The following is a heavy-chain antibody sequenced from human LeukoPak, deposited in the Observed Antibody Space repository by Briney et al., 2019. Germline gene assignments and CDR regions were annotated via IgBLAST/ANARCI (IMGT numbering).Heavy chain of an antibody. J-gene: IGHJ4*02. CDR3: ASGSGTWSPDY. CDR1: GFTFSNYD. D-gene: IGHD3-10*01. V-gene: IGHV3-30*02. CDR2: IRYDGSDK. Sequence: GGSLRLSCAASGFTFSNYDIHWVRQAPGKGLEWVAFIRYDGSDKYYADSVKGRFTISRDDSKNTLYLQMNTLRADDTALYYCASGSGTWSPDYWGQGTLVTVSS.